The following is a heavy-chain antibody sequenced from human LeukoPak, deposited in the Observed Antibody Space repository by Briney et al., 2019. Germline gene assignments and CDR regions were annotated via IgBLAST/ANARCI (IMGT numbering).Heavy chain of an antibody. J-gene: IGHJ5*02. CDR3: ARQALLWFGELFTWCDP. V-gene: IGHV4-59*08. CDR1: GGSISSYY. Sequence: SETLSLTCTVSGGSISSYYWSWIRQPPGKGLEWIGYIYYSGSTNYNPSLKSRVTISVDTSKNQFSLKLSSVTAADTAVYYCARQALLWFGELFTWCDPWGQGTLVTVSS. D-gene: IGHD3-10*01. CDR2: IYYSGST.